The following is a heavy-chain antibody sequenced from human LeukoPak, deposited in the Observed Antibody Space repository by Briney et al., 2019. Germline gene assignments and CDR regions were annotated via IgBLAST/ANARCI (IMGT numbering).Heavy chain of an antibody. Sequence: ASVKVSCKASGYTFSSFGISWVRQAPGQGLEWMGWISTYIGHTNCSQKFQGRVTLTTDTSTSTAYMELSRLTSEDTAVYYCAKNRGLAPTEWELKHWGQGTLVTVSS. CDR2: ISTYIGHT. CDR1: GYTFSSFG. V-gene: IGHV1-18*01. CDR3: AKNRGLAPTEWELKH. J-gene: IGHJ1*01. D-gene: IGHD1-26*01.